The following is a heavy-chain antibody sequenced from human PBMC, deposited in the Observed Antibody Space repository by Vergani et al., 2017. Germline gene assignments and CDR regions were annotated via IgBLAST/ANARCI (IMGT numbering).Heavy chain of an antibody. D-gene: IGHD3-16*01. V-gene: IGHV3-74*01. Sequence: EVHLVESGGGLVQPGGSLTLSCTASGFTIANYWMHWVRQAPGKGLQWVSHISAAATIINYADSVKGRFTISRDNTKNTLYLQMKSLRVEDTAVYYCISQICLGYWGQGTLATVSS. J-gene: IGHJ4*02. CDR3: ISQICLGY. CDR1: GFTIANYW. CDR2: ISAAATII.